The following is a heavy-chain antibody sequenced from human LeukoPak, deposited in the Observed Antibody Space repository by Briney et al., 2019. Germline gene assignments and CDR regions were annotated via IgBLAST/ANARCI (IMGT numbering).Heavy chain of an antibody. CDR3: AREGYCTGGSCPDSFDY. Sequence: PGGSLRLSCAASGFTFSSYAMSWVRQAPGKGLEWVSGISGSGGSTYYADSVKGRFTISRDNSKNTLYLQINSLRAEDTAVYYCAREGYCTGGSCPDSFDYWGQGTLVTVSS. CDR2: ISGSGGST. V-gene: IGHV3-23*01. J-gene: IGHJ4*02. D-gene: IGHD2-15*01. CDR1: GFTFSSYA.